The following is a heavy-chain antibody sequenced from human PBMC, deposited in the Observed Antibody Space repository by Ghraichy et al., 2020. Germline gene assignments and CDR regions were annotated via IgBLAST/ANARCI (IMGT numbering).Heavy chain of an antibody. V-gene: IGHV4-59*08. CDR2: IYYSGST. CDR1: GGSISSYY. Sequence: SETLSLTCTVSGGSISSYYWSWIRQPPGKGLEWIGYIYYSGSTNYNPSHKSRVTISVDTSKNQFSLKLSSVTAADTAVYYCASRGTTVTTFNYYYMDVWGKGTTVTVSS. CDR3: ASRGTTVTTFNYYYMDV. J-gene: IGHJ6*03. D-gene: IGHD4-11*01.